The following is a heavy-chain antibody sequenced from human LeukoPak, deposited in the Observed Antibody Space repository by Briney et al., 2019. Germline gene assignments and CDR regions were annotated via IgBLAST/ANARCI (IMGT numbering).Heavy chain of an antibody. D-gene: IGHD2-2*02. Sequence: PGGSLRLSCAASGFTFSSYAMSWVRQAPGKGLEWVSAISGSGGSTYYADSVKGRFTISRDNSKNTLYLQMNSLRAEDTVVYYCAPAPQYQLLYEGHYFDYWGQGTLVTVSS. CDR3: APAPQYQLLYEGHYFDY. CDR1: GFTFSSYA. V-gene: IGHV3-23*01. CDR2: ISGSGGST. J-gene: IGHJ4*02.